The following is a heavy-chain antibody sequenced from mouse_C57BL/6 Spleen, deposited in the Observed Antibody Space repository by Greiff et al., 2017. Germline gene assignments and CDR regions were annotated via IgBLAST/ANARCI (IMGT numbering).Heavy chain of an antibody. Sequence: EVKLVESGPGLVKPSQSLSLTCSVTGYSITSGYYWNWIRQFPGNKREWMGYISYDGSNNYNPSLKNRISITRDTSKNQFFLKLNSVTTEDTATYYCASENFWAWYFDVWGTGTTVTVSS. D-gene: IGHD4-1*01. V-gene: IGHV3-6*01. CDR2: ISYDGSN. CDR1: GYSITSGYY. J-gene: IGHJ1*03. CDR3: ASENFWAWYFDV.